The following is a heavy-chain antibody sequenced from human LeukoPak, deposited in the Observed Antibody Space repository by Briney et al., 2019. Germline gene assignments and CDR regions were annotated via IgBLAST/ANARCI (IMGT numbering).Heavy chain of an antibody. J-gene: IGHJ5*02. V-gene: IGHV4-39*07. CDR3: ARVRSSSWGWFDP. Sequence: PSQTLSLTCTVSGGSISSGGYYWSWIRQPPGKGLEWIGSIYYSGSTYYNPSLKSRVTISVDTSKNQFSLKLSSVTAADTAVYYCARVRSSSWGWFDPWAREPWSPSPQ. D-gene: IGHD6-13*01. CDR2: IYYSGST. CDR1: GGSISSGGYY.